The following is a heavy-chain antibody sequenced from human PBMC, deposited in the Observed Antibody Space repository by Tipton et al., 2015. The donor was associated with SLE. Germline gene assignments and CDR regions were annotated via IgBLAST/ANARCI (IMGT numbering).Heavy chain of an antibody. J-gene: IGHJ4*02. V-gene: IGHV1-69*01. CDR3: ARDEGYYDSSGYHGGFHY. CDR1: GGTFSSYA. CDR2: IIPIFGTA. D-gene: IGHD3-22*01. Sequence: QSGAEVKKPGSSVKVSCKASGGTFSSYAISWVRQAPGQELEWMGGIIPIFGTANYAQKFQGRVTITADESTSTAYMELSSLRSEDTAVYYCARDEGYYDSSGYHGGFHYWGQGTLVTVSS.